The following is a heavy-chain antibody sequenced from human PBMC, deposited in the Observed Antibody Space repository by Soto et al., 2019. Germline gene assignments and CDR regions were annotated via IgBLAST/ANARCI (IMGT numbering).Heavy chain of an antibody. V-gene: IGHV3-74*01. CDR1: GFTFSSYW. CDR2: INRDGSSI. J-gene: IGHJ4*02. CDR3: AREIATTGEYYFDF. Sequence: HPGGSLRLSCAASGFTFSSYWMHWVRQAPGKGLVWVSRINRDGSSINYADSARGRVTISRDNAKNTLYLQVNGLRAEDTAVYYCAREIATTGEYYFDFWGQGILVTAPQ. D-gene: IGHD6-13*01.